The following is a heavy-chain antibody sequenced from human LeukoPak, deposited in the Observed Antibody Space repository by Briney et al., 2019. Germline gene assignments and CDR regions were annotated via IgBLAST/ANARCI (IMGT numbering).Heavy chain of an antibody. Sequence: PGRSLRLSCAASGFTFDDYARHWVRQAPGKGLEWVSGISWNSGSIGYADSVKGRFTISRDNAKNSLYLQMNSLRAEDTALYYCAKGYMTTVTPAGAFDIWGQGKMVTVSS. CDR1: GFTFDDYA. CDR2: ISWNSGSI. CDR3: AKGYMTTVTPAGAFDI. D-gene: IGHD4-17*01. J-gene: IGHJ3*02. V-gene: IGHV3-9*01.